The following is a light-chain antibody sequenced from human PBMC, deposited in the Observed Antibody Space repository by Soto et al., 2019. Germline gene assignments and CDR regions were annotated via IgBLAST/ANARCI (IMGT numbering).Light chain of an antibody. J-gene: IGLJ2*01. CDR1: SSDIGGYNY. Sequence: SALTQPASVSGSPGQSITISCTGTSSDIGGYNYVSWYQQYPGEAPKLMIYDVANRPSGVSNRFSGSKSGNTASLTISGLQAEDEADYFCSSYTSSSVVAFGGGTQLTVL. CDR2: DVA. CDR3: SSYTSSSVVA. V-gene: IGLV2-14*01.